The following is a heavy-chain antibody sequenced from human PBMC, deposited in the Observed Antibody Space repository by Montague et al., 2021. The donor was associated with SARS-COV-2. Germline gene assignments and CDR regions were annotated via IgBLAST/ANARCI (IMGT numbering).Heavy chain of an antibody. D-gene: IGHD6-13*01. V-gene: IGHV3-21*01. J-gene: IGHJ4*02. CDR3: ARVSRSSWYGGSLGEALDY. Sequence: SLRFSCAASGFTFSSYSMNWVRQALGKGLEWVSSISSSSSYIYYADSVKGRFTISRDNAKNSLYLQMNSLRAEDTAVYYCARVSRSSWYGGSLGEALDYWGQGTLVTVSS. CDR2: ISSSSSYI. CDR1: GFTFSSYS.